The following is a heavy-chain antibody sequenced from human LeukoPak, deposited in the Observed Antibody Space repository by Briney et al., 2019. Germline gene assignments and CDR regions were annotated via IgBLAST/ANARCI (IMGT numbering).Heavy chain of an antibody. CDR2: IHTSGDT. J-gene: IGHJ5*02. D-gene: IGHD4-17*01. Sequence: GGSLRLYCAASGLTGSHNYVSWVRQAPGKGLEWVSAIHTSGDTCYADSVKGRFTISRDTSKNTLYLQINSLRVEDTAVYYCIVFGDSNHWGQGTLVTVSS. CDR3: IVFGDSNH. V-gene: IGHV3-53*01. CDR1: GLTGSHNY.